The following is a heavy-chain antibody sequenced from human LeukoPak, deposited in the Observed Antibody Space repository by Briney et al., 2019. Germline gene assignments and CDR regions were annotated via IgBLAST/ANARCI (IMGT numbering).Heavy chain of an antibody. V-gene: IGHV1-69*06. Sequence: SVKVSCKASGGTFSSYAISWVRQAPGQGLEWMGGIIPIFGTANYAQKFQGRVTITADKSTSTAYKVLSSLRSEDTAVYYCARVMGGYCSGGSCYSSPWFDPWGQGTLVTVSS. D-gene: IGHD2-15*01. J-gene: IGHJ5*02. CDR1: GGTFSSYA. CDR3: ARVMGGYCSGGSCYSSPWFDP. CDR2: IIPIFGTA.